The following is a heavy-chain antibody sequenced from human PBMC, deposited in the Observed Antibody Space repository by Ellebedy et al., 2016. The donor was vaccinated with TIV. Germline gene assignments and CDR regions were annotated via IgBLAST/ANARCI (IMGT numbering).Heavy chain of an antibody. D-gene: IGHD5-18*01. V-gene: IGHV3-48*03. CDR3: SRATAPLDS. J-gene: IGHJ4*02. CDR2: ISSSGSSI. Sequence: GGSLRLSCAASGFTFSGYEMNWVRQAPGKGLEWVSYISSSGSSIYYADSVKGRFTISRDNAKNSVYLQMGRLRADDTAVYYCSRATAPLDSWGQGILVTVTS. CDR1: GFTFSGYE.